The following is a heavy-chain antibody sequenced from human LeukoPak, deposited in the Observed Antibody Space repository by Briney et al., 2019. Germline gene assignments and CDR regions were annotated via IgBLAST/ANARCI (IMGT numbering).Heavy chain of an antibody. CDR2: IWYDGSNK. Sequence: PGRSLRLSCAASGFTFSSYGMHWVRQAPGKGLEWVAVIWYDGSNKYYADSVKGRFTISRDNSKNTLYLQMNSLRAEDTAVYYCAREWYSGYDYYYYGMDVWGQGTTVTVSS. CDR3: AREWYSGYDYYYYGMDV. CDR1: GFTFSSYG. V-gene: IGHV3-33*01. D-gene: IGHD5-12*01. J-gene: IGHJ6*02.